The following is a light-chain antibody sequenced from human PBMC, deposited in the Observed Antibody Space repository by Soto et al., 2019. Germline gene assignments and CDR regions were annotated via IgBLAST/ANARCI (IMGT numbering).Light chain of an antibody. CDR1: QSVSSSY. CDR3: QQYGSSPR. J-gene: IGKJ1*01. V-gene: IGKV3-20*01. Sequence: EIVLTQSPGTLSLSPGERATLSCRASQSVSSSYLAWYQQKPGQAPRLLIYGASSRATGIPDRFSGSGSGTDFTLTISRVEPEDFAVYYCQQYGSSPRFGQGTKVEIK. CDR2: GAS.